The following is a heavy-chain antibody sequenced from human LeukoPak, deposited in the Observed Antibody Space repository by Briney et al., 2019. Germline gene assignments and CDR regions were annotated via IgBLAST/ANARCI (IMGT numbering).Heavy chain of an antibody. D-gene: IGHD2-15*01. CDR3: ARQDLGFLDY. V-gene: IGHV4-38-2*01. CDR1: GYSISSGYY. J-gene: IGHJ4*02. CDR2: IYHSGST. Sequence: SETLSLTCAVSGYSISSGYYWGWIRQPPGKGLEWIGSIYHSGSTYYNPSLKSRVTISVDTSKNQFSLKLSSVTAAETAVYYCARQDLGFLDYWGQGTLVTVSS.